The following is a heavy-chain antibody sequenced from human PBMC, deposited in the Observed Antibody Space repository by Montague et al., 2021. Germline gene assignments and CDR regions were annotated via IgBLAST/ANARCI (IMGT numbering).Heavy chain of an antibody. CDR3: AKDHFSGGSYGGSGDMDV. Sequence: SLRLSCAASGFTLSSYAMGWVRQAPGKGLEWVSAIGASGDNTYYAESVKGRFTISRDISKNTPYLQMNSLGAEDTALYYCAKDHFSGGSYGGSGDMDVWGKGTTVTVSS. CDR1: GFTLSSYA. J-gene: IGHJ6*03. CDR2: IGASGDNT. V-gene: IGHV3-23*01. D-gene: IGHD2-15*01.